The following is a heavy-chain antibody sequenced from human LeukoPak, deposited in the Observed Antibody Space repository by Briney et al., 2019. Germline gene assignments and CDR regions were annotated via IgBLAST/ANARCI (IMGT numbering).Heavy chain of an antibody. CDR1: GFTFSSYA. J-gene: IGHJ6*02. Sequence: PGGSLRLSCAASGFTFSSYAMHWVRQAPGKGLEWVAVISYDGSNKYYADSMKGRFTISRDNPKNTLYLQMNSLRAEDTAVYYCAREARYFDWPVYYYYGMDVWGQGTTVTVSS. CDR2: ISYDGSNK. CDR3: AREARYFDWPVYYYYGMDV. D-gene: IGHD3-9*01. V-gene: IGHV3-30-3*01.